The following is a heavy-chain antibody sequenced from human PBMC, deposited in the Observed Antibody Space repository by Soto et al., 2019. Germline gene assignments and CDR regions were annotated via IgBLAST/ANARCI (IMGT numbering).Heavy chain of an antibody. J-gene: IGHJ4*02. CDR1: GFTFSSYA. D-gene: IGHD4-17*01. Sequence: LRLSCTASGFTFSSYAMSRVRQAPGKRLEWVSAISGRVGSTYYADTGKGQFTISRDNFKKTLSRQMNSLRAEDTAVYYCATLLATGDYVSFDYWGQGTLVTVSS. CDR2: ISGRVGST. CDR3: ATLLATGDYVSFDY. V-gene: IGHV3-23*01.